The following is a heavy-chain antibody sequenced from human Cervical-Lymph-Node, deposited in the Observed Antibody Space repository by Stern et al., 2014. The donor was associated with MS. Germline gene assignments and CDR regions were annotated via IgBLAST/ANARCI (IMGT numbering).Heavy chain of an antibody. Sequence: QVTLRESGPVLVKPTETLMLTCTVSGFSLSNARMGVSWIRQPPGKALEWLAHIFSDGQKSYSTSMKSRLPISKDTSKSQVVLTMTNMDPVDTATYFCARILYDGAYRGDYWGQGTLVTVSS. CDR3: ARILYDGAYRGDY. J-gene: IGHJ4*02. D-gene: IGHD3-10*01. CDR2: IFSDGQK. V-gene: IGHV2-26*01. CDR1: GFSLSNARMG.